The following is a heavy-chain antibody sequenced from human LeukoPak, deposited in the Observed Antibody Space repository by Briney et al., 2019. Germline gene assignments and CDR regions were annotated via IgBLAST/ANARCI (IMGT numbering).Heavy chain of an antibody. V-gene: IGHV3-23*01. CDR3: AKRLHDSSGYDY. J-gene: IGHJ4*02. CDR1: GFTFSTYV. CDR2: ISDSGGST. Sequence: GGSLRLSCAASGFTFSTYVMSWVRQAPGKGLEWVSTISDSGGSTYYADSVKGRFTISRDNSKNTVYLQMNSLRAEDTAVYYCAKRLHDSSGYDYWGQGTLVTVSS. D-gene: IGHD3-22*01.